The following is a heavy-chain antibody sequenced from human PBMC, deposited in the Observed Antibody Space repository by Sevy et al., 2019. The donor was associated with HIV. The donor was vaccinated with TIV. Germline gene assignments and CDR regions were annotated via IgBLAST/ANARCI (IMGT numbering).Heavy chain of an antibody. CDR1: GFTFSSYS. D-gene: IGHD4-17*01. CDR3: AREVRYGGDAFDI. CDR2: ISSSSSYI. Sequence: GSLRLSCAASGFTFSSYSMNWVRQAPGKGLEWVSSISSSSSYIYYADSVKGRFTISRDNAKNSLYLQMNSLRAEDTAVYYCAREVRYGGDAFDIWGQGTMVTVSS. J-gene: IGHJ3*02. V-gene: IGHV3-21*01.